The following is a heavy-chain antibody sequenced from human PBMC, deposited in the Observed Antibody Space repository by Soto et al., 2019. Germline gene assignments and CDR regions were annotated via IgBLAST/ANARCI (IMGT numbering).Heavy chain of an antibody. CDR2: IYWDADK. Sequence: QITLKESGPTLVKPTQTLTLTCTLSGFSLSTSGVGVGWIRQPPRKALEWLALIYWDADKRYSPSLKSRLTVTKDTSKNQVLLTMSNMDPVDTATYSCAHKWAPTYPSVAFDPWGQATLVTVSS. V-gene: IGHV2-5*02. CDR3: AHKWAPTYPSVAFDP. J-gene: IGHJ5*02. D-gene: IGHD1-26*01. CDR1: GFSLSTSGVG.